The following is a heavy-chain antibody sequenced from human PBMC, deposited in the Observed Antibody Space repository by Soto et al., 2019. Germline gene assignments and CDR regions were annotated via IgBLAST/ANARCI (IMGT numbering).Heavy chain of an antibody. CDR1: GYTFTSYG. J-gene: IGHJ6*02. D-gene: IGHD2-8*01. Sequence: GASVKVSCKASGYTFTSYGISWVRQAPGQGLEWMGWISAYNGNTNYAQKLQGRVTMTTDTSTSTAYMELRSLRSADTAVYYCARVGYGGRHCTNGVCYLTGGHYYYYYGMDVWGQGTTVTVSS. CDR2: ISAYNGNT. V-gene: IGHV1-18*04. CDR3: ARVGYGGRHCTNGVCYLTGGHYYYYYGMDV.